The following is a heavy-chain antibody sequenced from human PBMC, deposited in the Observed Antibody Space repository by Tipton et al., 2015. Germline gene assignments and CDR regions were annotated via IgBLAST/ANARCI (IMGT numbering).Heavy chain of an antibody. D-gene: IGHD3-22*01. J-gene: IGHJ1*01. CDR2: IYHSGNT. CDR3: ARASIIQGYYHDSSRYYLFNS. CDR1: GGSISSSNW. Sequence: TLSLTCAVSGGSISSSNWWSWVRQPPGKKLEWIGEIYHSGNTNYNPSLKSRVTISVDKSKNQFSLKLSSVIAADTAVYYCARASIIQGYYHDSSRYYLFNSWGQGTLVTVSS. V-gene: IGHV4-4*02.